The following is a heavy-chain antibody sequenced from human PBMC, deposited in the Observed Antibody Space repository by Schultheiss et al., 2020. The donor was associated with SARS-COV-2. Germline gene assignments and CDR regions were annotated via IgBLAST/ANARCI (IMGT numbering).Heavy chain of an antibody. Sequence: GGSLRLSCAASGFTFSSYAMSWVRQAPGKGLEWVSSISSSSSYIYYADSVKGRFTISRDNSKNTLYLQMNSLRAEDTAVYYCARGFMAVTTVSAFDIWGQGTMVTVSS. CDR1: GFTFSSYA. CDR2: ISSSSSYI. J-gene: IGHJ3*02. CDR3: ARGFMAVTTVSAFDI. D-gene: IGHD4-17*01. V-gene: IGHV3-21*01.